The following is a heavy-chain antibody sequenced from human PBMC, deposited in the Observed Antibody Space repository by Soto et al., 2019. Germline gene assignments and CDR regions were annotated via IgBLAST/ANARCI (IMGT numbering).Heavy chain of an antibody. CDR1: GYTFTSYG. V-gene: IGHV1-18*01. D-gene: IGHD3-10*01. J-gene: IGHJ3*02. CDR3: ASTEDYYGSGSYRVAFDI. CDR2: ISAYNGNT. Sequence: QVQLVQSGAEVKKPGASVKVSCKASGYTFTSYGISWVRQAPGQGLEWMGWISAYNGNTNYAQKLQGRVTMTTDTSTSTAYMELRSLRSDDTAVYYCASTEDYYGSGSYRVAFDICGQGTMVTVSS.